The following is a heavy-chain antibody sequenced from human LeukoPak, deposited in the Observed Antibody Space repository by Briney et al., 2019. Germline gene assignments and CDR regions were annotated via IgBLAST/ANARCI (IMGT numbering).Heavy chain of an antibody. CDR3: ARSAMVRGVIELFDY. J-gene: IGHJ4*02. D-gene: IGHD3-10*01. CDR1: GGSISSYY. Sequence: SETLSLTCTVSGGSISSYYWSWIRQPPGKGLEWIGYIYYSGSTNYNPSLKSRVTISVDTSKNQFSLKLSSVTAADTAVYYCARSAMVRGVIELFDYWGQGTLVTVS. V-gene: IGHV4-59*08. CDR2: IYYSGST.